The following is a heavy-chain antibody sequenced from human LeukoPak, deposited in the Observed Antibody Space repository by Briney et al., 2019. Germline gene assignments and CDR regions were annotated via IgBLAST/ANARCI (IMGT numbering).Heavy chain of an antibody. V-gene: IGHV3-23*01. CDR2: ISGSGGST. J-gene: IGHJ4*02. Sequence: GGSLRLSCAASGFTFRSYAMSWVRQSPGKGREWVSAISGSGGSTYYADSVKGRFTISRDNSKNTLYLQMNRLRAEDTAVYYWAAPGGYYDSSGYNYWGQGTLVTVSS. D-gene: IGHD3-22*01. CDR3: AAPGGYYDSSGYNY. CDR1: GFTFRSYA.